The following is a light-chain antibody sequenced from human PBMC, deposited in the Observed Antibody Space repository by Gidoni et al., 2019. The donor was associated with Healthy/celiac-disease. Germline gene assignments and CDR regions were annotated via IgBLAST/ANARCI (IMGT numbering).Light chain of an antibody. CDR3: SSYTSSSTPV. J-gene: IGLJ2*01. Sequence: QSALTQPASVSASPGQSITISCTGTSSDVGGYHYVSWYQQHPGKAPKLMICDVSNRPSGVSNRFSGSKSGNTASLTISGLQAEDEADYYCSSYTSSSTPVFGGGTKLTVL. CDR1: SSDVGGYHY. V-gene: IGLV2-14*01. CDR2: DVS.